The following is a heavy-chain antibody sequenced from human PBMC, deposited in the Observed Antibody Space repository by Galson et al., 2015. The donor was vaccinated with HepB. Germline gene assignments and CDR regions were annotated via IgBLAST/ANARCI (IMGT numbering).Heavy chain of an antibody. CDR1: GYTFTTNG. CDR3: ARDRDYRFDY. V-gene: IGHV1-18*04. Sequence: QSGAEVKKPGASVRVSCKASGYTFTTNGTSWVRQAPGQGLEWMGWISANSGNTKYAQNFQERVTLTRDTSTSTVYLELRNLRSDDTAAYYCARDRDYRFDYWGQGTLVTVSS. J-gene: IGHJ4*02. CDR2: ISANSGNT. D-gene: IGHD4/OR15-4a*01.